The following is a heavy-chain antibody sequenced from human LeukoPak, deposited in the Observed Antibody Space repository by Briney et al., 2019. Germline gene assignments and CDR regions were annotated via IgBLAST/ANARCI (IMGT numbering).Heavy chain of an antibody. D-gene: IGHD3-16*02. Sequence: PGGSLRLSCAASGFTFSSYSMNWVRQAPGKGLEWVSYISSSSGNIYADSVKGRFTISRDNAMTSLYLQMNSLRAEDTALYYCARDRGGIGYYMDVWGKGTTVTVSS. CDR3: ARDRGGIGYYMDV. V-gene: IGHV3-48*01. CDR2: ISSSSGNI. CDR1: GFTFSSYS. J-gene: IGHJ6*03.